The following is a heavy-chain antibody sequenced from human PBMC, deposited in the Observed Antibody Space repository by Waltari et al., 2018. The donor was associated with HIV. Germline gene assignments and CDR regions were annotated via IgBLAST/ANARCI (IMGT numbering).Heavy chain of an antibody. CDR1: GNTFTGYH. CDR3: ARVTTVTGDSYFYYGMDV. V-gene: IGHV1-2*06. J-gene: IGHJ6*02. Sequence: QVQLIQSGAEVRDPGASVQVSYKASGNTFTGYHVHWDRQAPGQGLEWMGRINPNTGGKNYAQKFQARVTMTRDISIGTAYMELTSLRPNDTAVYYCARVTTVTGDSYFYYGMDVWGQGTTVVVSS. D-gene: IGHD4-17*01. CDR2: INPNTGGK.